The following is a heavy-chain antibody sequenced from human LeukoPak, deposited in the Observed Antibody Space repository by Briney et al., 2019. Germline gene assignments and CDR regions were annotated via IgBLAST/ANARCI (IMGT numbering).Heavy chain of an antibody. Sequence: SETLSLTCTVSGGSISSYYWSWIRQPPGRGLEWIGYVHFSGTTSFNPSLKSRVTISVDTSKNQFSLRLSSVTAADTAVYYCAREQYLAYDVFGFWGQGTMVAVSS. J-gene: IGHJ3*01. CDR1: GGSISSYY. D-gene: IGHD4-11*01. V-gene: IGHV4-59*01. CDR3: AREQYLAYDVFGF. CDR2: VHFSGTT.